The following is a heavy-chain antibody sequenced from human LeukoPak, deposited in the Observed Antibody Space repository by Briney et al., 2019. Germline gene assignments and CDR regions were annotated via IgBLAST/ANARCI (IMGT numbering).Heavy chain of an antibody. CDR2: IKNDGSEK. Sequence: PGGSLRLSCAASGFTFSSYWMRWVRQPPGKGLEWVANIKNDGSEKDYVDSVKGRFTISRDNAKNSLYLQMNSLRAEDTAVYYCSKGLRWCDYLGQGTLVTVSS. V-gene: IGHV3-7*01. D-gene: IGHD4-23*01. CDR3: SKGLRWCDY. CDR1: GFTFSSYW. J-gene: IGHJ4*02.